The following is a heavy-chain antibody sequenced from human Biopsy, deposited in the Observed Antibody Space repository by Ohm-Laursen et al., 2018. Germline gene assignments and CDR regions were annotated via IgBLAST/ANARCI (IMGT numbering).Heavy chain of an antibody. CDR2: ISETSSHI. CDR3: ARDSRGTAREGGMDV. D-gene: IGHD6-6*01. V-gene: IGHV3-21*01. J-gene: IGHJ6*02. CDR1: GFTFSSYS. Sequence: SLRLSCTASGFTFSSYSMNWVRQAPGKGLEWISYISETSSHIYDADSVKGQFTVARDNAKNSLYLQPNSLRAEDTAVYYCARDSRGTAREGGMDVWGQGTTVTVSS.